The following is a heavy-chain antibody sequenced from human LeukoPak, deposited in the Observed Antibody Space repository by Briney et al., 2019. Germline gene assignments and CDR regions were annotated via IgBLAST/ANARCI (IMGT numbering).Heavy chain of an antibody. Sequence: ASVKVSCKASGYTFTSYGISWVRQAPGQGLEWMGRIIPIFGTANYAQKFQGRVTITTDESTSTAYMELSSLRSEDTAVYYCARDYHGSGYFDYWGQGTLVTVSS. D-gene: IGHD2-8*02. CDR1: GYTFTSYG. CDR2: IIPIFGTA. V-gene: IGHV1-69*05. J-gene: IGHJ4*02. CDR3: ARDYHGSGYFDY.